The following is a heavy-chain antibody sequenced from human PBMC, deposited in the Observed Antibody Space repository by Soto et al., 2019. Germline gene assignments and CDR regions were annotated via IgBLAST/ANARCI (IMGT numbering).Heavy chain of an antibody. CDR3: ARESYAPFLDY. CDR1: GGSIRSYF. Sequence: SETLSLTCTVSGGSIRSYFWSWIRQPAGKGLEWIGRIYPSGSTNYNPSLKSRVTTSVDTSKKEFSLKLNSVTSADTAVYFCARESYAPFLDYWGQGILVTVSS. J-gene: IGHJ4*02. D-gene: IGHD3-16*02. V-gene: IGHV4-4*07. CDR2: IYPSGST.